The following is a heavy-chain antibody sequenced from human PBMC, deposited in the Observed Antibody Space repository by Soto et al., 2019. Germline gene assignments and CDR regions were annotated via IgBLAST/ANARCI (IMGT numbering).Heavy chain of an antibody. D-gene: IGHD3-22*01. CDR1: GFTFSDFY. Sequence: GGSLRLSCATSGFTFSDFYMSWVRQAPGKGPEWVSYISDDGYTIYYADSVKGRFTISRDNAKNSLDLQMTNLRAEDTAVYYCAKPLSPFSSSYIDYWPQRTLVTVPS. J-gene: IGHJ4*02. CDR2: ISDDGYTI. CDR3: AKPLSPFSSSYIDY. V-gene: IGHV3-11*01.